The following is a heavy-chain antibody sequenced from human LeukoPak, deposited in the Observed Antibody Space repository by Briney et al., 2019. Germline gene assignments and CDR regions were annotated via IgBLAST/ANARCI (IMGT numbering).Heavy chain of an antibody. J-gene: IGHJ4*02. CDR3: ARQTNRGAGNFDF. D-gene: IGHD1-1*01. Sequence: PSETLSLTCTVSGVSISSSNFFWAWIRQPPGKGLEWVATVYYTGNTRYNPSLRSRVTVSADLSKDQFSLTLSSVTAADTAVYYCARQTNRGAGNFDFWGQGTLVAVSS. CDR2: VYYTGNT. CDR1: GVSISSSNFF. V-gene: IGHV4-39*01.